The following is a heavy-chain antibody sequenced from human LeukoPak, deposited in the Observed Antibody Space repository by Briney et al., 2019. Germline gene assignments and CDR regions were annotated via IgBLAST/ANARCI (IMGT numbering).Heavy chain of an antibody. Sequence: GGSLRLSCTVSGFXFNTYWIHWVRQAPGKGLVWVSRMNNDGRVISYADSVKGRFTISRDNAKNTLCLQMNSLRAEDTAVYYCAREFEATGFWALDYWGQGTLVTASS. J-gene: IGHJ4*02. CDR3: AREFEATGFWALDY. CDR1: GFXFNTYW. D-gene: IGHD3-16*01. V-gene: IGHV3-74*01. CDR2: MNNDGRVI.